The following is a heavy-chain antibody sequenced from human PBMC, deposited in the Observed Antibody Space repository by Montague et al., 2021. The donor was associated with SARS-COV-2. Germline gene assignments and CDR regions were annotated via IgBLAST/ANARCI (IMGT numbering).Heavy chain of an antibody. CDR3: ANFAVSGTTADY. D-gene: IGHD6-19*01. V-gene: IGHV6-1*01. J-gene: IGHJ4*02. CDR1: GDSVSGNSAA. CDR2: TYYRSKWFH. Sequence: CAISGDSVSGNSAAWNWIRQSPSRGLEWLGRTYYRSKWFHDYAISVKSRIIINPDTSKNQFSLQLNSVTPEDTAVYYCANFAVSGTTADYWGQGILVTVSS.